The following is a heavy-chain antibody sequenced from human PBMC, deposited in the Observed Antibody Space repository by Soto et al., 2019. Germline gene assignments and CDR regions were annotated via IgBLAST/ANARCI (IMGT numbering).Heavy chain of an antibody. Sequence: PGGSLRLSCAAPGFSFGSFSMNWVRQAPGKGLEWVSSISSGSSYIYYADSVKGRFTISRENAKNSLSLQMNSLRAEDTAVYYCARGMYSSMDVWGQGTTVTVSS. J-gene: IGHJ6*02. CDR2: ISSGSSYI. V-gene: IGHV3-21*01. CDR3: ARGMYSSMDV. D-gene: IGHD6-13*01. CDR1: GFSFGSFS.